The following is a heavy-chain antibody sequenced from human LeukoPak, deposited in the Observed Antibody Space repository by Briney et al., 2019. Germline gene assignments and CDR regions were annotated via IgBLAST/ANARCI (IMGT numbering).Heavy chain of an antibody. V-gene: IGHV1-69*13. CDR3: AGQGYYRRVFDP. Sequence: SVKVSCKASGGTFSSYAISWVRQAPGQGLEWMGGIIPIFGTANYAQKFQGRVTITADESTSTAYMELSSLRSEDTAVYYCAGQGYYRRVFDPWGQGTLVTVSS. D-gene: IGHD3-22*01. J-gene: IGHJ5*02. CDR2: IIPIFGTA. CDR1: GGTFSSYA.